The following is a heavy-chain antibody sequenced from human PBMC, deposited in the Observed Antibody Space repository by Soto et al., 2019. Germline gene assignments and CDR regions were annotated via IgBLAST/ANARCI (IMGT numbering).Heavy chain of an antibody. CDR1: GDTFTDYY. Sequence: QGQLMQSGAEVKKPGASVKVSCKASGDTFTDYYIHWVRQAPGQGLEWMGTVNPSGGHTTYAQHFLGRVTRTRDTSTSTLYMELTSLTSDDTAIYYCARGGHVVVVTAALDYWGQGTLVTVSS. J-gene: IGHJ4*02. CDR3: ARGGHVVVVTAALDY. V-gene: IGHV1-46*01. CDR2: VNPSGGHT. D-gene: IGHD2-21*02.